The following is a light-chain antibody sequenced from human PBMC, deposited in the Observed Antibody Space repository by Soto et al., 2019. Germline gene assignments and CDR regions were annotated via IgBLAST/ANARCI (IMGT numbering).Light chain of an antibody. CDR1: QSVRSDY. V-gene: IGKV3-20*01. CDR2: GAS. J-gene: IGKJ1*01. CDR3: QQYGSSPRT. Sequence: EIVLTQSPGTLSLCPGERATLSFRASQSVRSDYLAWYQQKPGQAPRLHIYGASTRATGIPDRFTGSGSGTDFTLTISRLEPEDFAVYYCQQYGSSPRTFGQGTKVDIK.